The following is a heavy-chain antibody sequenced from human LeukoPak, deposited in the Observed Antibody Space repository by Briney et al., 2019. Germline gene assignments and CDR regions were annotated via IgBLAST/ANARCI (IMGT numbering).Heavy chain of an antibody. CDR1: GFTFSSYA. CDR3: ARDRTRGWPYCSSTSCSESDY. Sequence: GGSLRLSCAASGFTFSSYAMSWVRQAPGKGLEWVSSISSSSSYIYYADSVKGRFTISRDNAKNSLYLQMNSLRAEDTAVYYCARDRTRGWPYCSSTSCSESDYWGQGTLVTVSS. J-gene: IGHJ4*02. V-gene: IGHV3-21*01. CDR2: ISSSSSYI. D-gene: IGHD2-2*01.